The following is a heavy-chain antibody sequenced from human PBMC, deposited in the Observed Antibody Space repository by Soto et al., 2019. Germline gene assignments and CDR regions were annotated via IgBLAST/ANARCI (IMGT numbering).Heavy chain of an antibody. Sequence: QVQLVQSGAEVKKPGASVKVSCKASGYTFTNYGISWVRQAPGQGLEWMGWINTYNGNRNYAQRLQGRVTMTADTSASIAYMELRSLRSDDTAVYYCSIERGNYCYFDYWGQGTLVTVSS. CDR1: GYTFTNYG. J-gene: IGHJ4*02. V-gene: IGHV1-18*01. D-gene: IGHD3-16*02. CDR3: SIERGNYCYFDY. CDR2: INTYNGNR.